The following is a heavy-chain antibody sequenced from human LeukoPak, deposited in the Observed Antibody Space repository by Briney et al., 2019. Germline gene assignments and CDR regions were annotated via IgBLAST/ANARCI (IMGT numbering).Heavy chain of an antibody. Sequence: SETLSLTCTVSGGSISSRSYYWGWVRRLPGKGLEWIGTIYHSGSTYYNPSLKSRLIISVDTSKNQFSLKLSSVTAADTAVYYCARHFPGGSGYLYYFDYWGQGTLVTISS. J-gene: IGHJ4*02. CDR2: IYHSGST. CDR3: ARHFPGGSGYLYYFDY. CDR1: GGSISSRSYY. D-gene: IGHD3-3*01. V-gene: IGHV4-39*01.